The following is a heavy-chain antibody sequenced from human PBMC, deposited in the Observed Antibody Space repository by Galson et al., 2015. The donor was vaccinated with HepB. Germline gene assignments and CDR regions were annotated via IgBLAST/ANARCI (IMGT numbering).Heavy chain of an antibody. D-gene: IGHD3-16*02. CDR2: IIPIFGTA. J-gene: IGHJ4*02. Sequence: SVKVSCKASGGTFSSYAISWVRQAPGQGLEWMGGIIPIFGTANYAQKFQGRVTITADESTSTAYMELSSLRSEDTAVYYCARAASDYVWGSYRLREFDYWGQGTLVTVSS. V-gene: IGHV1-69*13. CDR3: ARAASDYVWGSYRLREFDY. CDR1: GGTFSSYA.